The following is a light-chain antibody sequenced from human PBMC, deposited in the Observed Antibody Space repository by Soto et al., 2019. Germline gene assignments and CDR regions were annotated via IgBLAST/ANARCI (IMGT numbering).Light chain of an antibody. Sequence: QSVLTQPASVSGSPGQSITISCTGTSSDVGGYNYVSWYQHHPGKAPKLLIYDVSNRPSGVSNLFSGSKSDNTASLTISWLQPEDEADYYCSSYTTSNTRQIVFGTGTKVTVL. CDR3: SSYTTSNTRQIV. V-gene: IGLV2-14*03. J-gene: IGLJ1*01. CDR2: DVS. CDR1: SSDVGGYNY.